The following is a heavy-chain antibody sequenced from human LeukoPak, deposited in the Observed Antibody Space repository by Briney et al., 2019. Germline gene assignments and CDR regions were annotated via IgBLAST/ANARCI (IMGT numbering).Heavy chain of an antibody. V-gene: IGHV5-51*01. J-gene: IGHJ4*02. Sequence: GESLKISCKGSGYSFTSYWIGWVRQMPGKGLEWMGIIYPGDSDTRYSPSFQGQVTISADKSISTAYLQWSSLKASDTAMYYCARQAPPTYYYDSSGYFDYWGQGTLVTVSS. CDR2: IYPGDSDT. CDR1: GYSFTSYW. CDR3: ARQAPPTYYYDSSGYFDY. D-gene: IGHD3-22*01.